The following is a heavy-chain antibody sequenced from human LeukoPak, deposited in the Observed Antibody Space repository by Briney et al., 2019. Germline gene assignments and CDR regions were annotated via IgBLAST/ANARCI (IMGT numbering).Heavy chain of an antibody. CDR1: EFTFSSYW. Sequence: GGSLRLSCAASEFTFSSYWMTWVRQAPGKGLEWVANIKEDGSEKNYVDSVKGRFTISRDNAKNSLYLQMNSLRAEDTALYYCARDSADNLDWGQGTLVTVSS. CDR3: ARDSADNLD. D-gene: IGHD3-9*01. J-gene: IGHJ4*02. CDR2: IKEDGSEK. V-gene: IGHV3-7*01.